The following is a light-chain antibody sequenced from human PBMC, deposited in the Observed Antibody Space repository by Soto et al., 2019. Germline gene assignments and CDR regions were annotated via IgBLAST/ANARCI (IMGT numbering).Light chain of an antibody. CDR1: QSISRW. Sequence: DIQMTQSPSTLSASVGDRVTITCRASQSISRWLAWYQQKPGKAPNLLIYKASSLKSGVPSRFNGSGSGTKFTLTIGSLQPDVFAAFYCKEYNSYFLFGGGTKVNIK. CDR2: KAS. CDR3: KEYNSYFL. V-gene: IGKV1-5*03. J-gene: IGKJ4*01.